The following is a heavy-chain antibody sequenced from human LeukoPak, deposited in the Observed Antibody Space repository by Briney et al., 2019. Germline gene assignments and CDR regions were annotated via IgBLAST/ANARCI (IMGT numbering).Heavy chain of an antibody. V-gene: IGHV4-39*07. J-gene: IGHJ4*02. CDR2: LFYSGNM. CDR1: GGSSNTGDYY. CDR3: ARENIVSTRDFDY. D-gene: IGHD5/OR15-5a*01. Sequence: SGTLSLTCTVSGGSSNTGDYYWAWIRQPPGERLEWIGSLFYSGNMYYNPSLKGRVTISLDTSKTQFSLRLSSVTAADTAVYYCARENIVSTRDFDYWGQGALVTVSP.